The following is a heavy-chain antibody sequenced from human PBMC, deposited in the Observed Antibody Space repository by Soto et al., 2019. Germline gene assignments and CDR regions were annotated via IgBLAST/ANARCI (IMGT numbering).Heavy chain of an antibody. CDR1: GFTLRNYA. D-gene: IGHD1-20*01. CDR2: ISANDVGT. J-gene: IGHJ4*02. V-gene: IGHV3-23*01. Sequence: LRLSCEASGFTLRNYAMTWVRQAPGKGLEWVSLISANDVGTYYAESVKTRFTISTDQSRNTVYLQMDSLRADDTAIYYCAKAKNDYNWDNRPPFDYWGQGTLVTV. CDR3: AKAKNDYNWDNRPPFDY.